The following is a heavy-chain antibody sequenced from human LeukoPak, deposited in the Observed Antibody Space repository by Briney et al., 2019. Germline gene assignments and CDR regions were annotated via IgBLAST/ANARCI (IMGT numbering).Heavy chain of an antibody. J-gene: IGHJ4*02. CDR3: ARFVPIEMATITPDY. D-gene: IGHD5-24*01. V-gene: IGHV4-4*07. CDR2: MHSSGST. CDR1: DGSINGYY. Sequence: SETLSLTCSVSDGSINGYYWTWLRQPAGTGLEWIGRMHSSGSTNYSPSLKSRVTISVDTSKNQFSLKLSSVTAADTAVYYCARFVPIEMATITPDYWGQGTLVTVSS.